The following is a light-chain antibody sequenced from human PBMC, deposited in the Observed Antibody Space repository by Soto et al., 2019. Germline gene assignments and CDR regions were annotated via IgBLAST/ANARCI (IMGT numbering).Light chain of an antibody. CDR3: QQYTDWPWGT. CDR1: QSVHSN. V-gene: IGKV3-15*01. CDR2: GAS. Sequence: EIVMTQSPATLSLSPGXTATLSCRASQSVHSNLAWFQQHPGQAPRLLIYGASSRATGIPVRFSGSGSGTEFTLTISSLQPEDFAVYYCQQYTDWPWGTFGGGTKVDSK. J-gene: IGKJ4*01.